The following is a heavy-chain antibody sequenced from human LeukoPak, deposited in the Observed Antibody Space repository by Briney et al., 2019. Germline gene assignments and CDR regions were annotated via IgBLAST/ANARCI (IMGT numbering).Heavy chain of an antibody. D-gene: IGHD3-22*01. CDR1: GGSISSNNW. Sequence: SGTLSLTCAVSGGSISSNNWWSWVRQPPEKGLEWIGEIFHSGGTNYNPSLKSRVTISVDKPKNQFSLKLSSVTVADTAVYYCARVLSGSNFDYWGQGTLVTVSS. J-gene: IGHJ4*02. CDR2: IFHSGGT. V-gene: IGHV4-4*02. CDR3: ARVLSGSNFDY.